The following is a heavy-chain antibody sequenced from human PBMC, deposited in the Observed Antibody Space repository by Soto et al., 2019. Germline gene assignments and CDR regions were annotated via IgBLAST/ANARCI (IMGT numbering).Heavy chain of an antibody. CDR2: IWHDGGNK. Sequence: QVQLVESGGGVVQPGRSLRLSCAASGFNFSSDVMHWVRQAPGKGLECVAVIWHDGGNKYYTDSVKGRLTISRDNSKNKLYLQMNSLRDEDTAVYYCARDGEWLPRDGLRSSYYFDYWGQGTLVNVSS. CDR3: ARDGEWLPRDGLRSSYYFDY. D-gene: IGHD6-19*01. J-gene: IGHJ4*02. V-gene: IGHV3-33*01. CDR1: GFNFSSDV.